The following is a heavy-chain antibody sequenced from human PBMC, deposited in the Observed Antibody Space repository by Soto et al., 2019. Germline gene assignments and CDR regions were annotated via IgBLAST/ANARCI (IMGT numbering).Heavy chain of an antibody. Sequence: QVQLVESGGGVVQPGRSLRLSCAASGFTFSSYGMHWVRQAPGKGLEWVAVIWYDGSNKYYADSVKGRFTISRDNSKNTLYLQMNSLRAEDTAVYYCARVEGGSSGWWGKYYFDYWGQGTLVTVSS. J-gene: IGHJ4*02. V-gene: IGHV3-33*01. CDR2: IWYDGSNK. CDR1: GFTFSSYG. CDR3: ARVEGGSSGWWGKYYFDY. D-gene: IGHD6-19*01.